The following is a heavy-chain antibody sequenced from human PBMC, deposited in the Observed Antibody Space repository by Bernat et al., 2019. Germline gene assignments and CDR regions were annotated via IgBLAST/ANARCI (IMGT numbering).Heavy chain of an antibody. CDR2: INSDGSVT. V-gene: IGHV3-74*01. CDR1: GFTFSSYW. J-gene: IGHJ6*03. D-gene: IGHD3-10*01. Sequence: EVQLVESGGGLVQPGGSLRLSCAASGFTFSSYWMHWVRQAPVKGLVWLSRINSDGSVTAYADSVKGRFTISRDNAKNTLYLQMNSLRAEDTAVYYCAKDGQLTPYFYYYMDVWGRGTTVTVSS. CDR3: AKDGQLTPYFYYYMDV.